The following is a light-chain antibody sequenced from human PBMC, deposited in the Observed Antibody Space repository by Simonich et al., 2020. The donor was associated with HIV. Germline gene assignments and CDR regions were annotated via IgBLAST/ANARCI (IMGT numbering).Light chain of an antibody. CDR1: QSISSNW. J-gene: IGKJ4*01. CDR3: QQSYSTPLT. V-gene: IGKV1-5*03. Sequence: DIQMTQSPSTLSASVGDRVTITCRASQSISSNWLAWYQQKPGKAPKLLIYKASNLETGVPSRFRGSGSGTEFTLTISSLQPEDFATYYCQQSYSTPLTFGGGTKVEIK. CDR2: KAS.